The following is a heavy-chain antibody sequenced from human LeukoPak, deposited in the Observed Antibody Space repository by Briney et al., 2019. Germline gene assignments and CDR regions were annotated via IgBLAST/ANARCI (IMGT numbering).Heavy chain of an antibody. CDR1: GGSISSYY. CDR3: ARVAVAGNFDY. Sequence: SETLSLTCTVSGGSISSYYWSWIRQPPGKGLEWIGYIYYSGSTNNNPSLKSRVTISVDTSKNQFSLKLSSVTAADTAVYYCARVAVAGNFDYWGQGTLVTVSS. V-gene: IGHV4-59*01. CDR2: IYYSGST. J-gene: IGHJ4*02. D-gene: IGHD6-19*01.